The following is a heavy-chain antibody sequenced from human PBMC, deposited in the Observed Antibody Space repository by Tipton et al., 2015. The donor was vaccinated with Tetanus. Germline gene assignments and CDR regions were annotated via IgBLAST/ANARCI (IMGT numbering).Heavy chain of an antibody. V-gene: IGHV6-1*01. CDR2: TYYRSKWYN. CDR3: AKDSGVRGVLDY. J-gene: IGHJ4*02. CDR1: GDSVSSNSAA. Sequence: GRAKPSQTLSLTCAISGDSVSSNSAAWNWIRQSTSRGLESLGRTYYRSKWYNDYAISVKSRITINPDTSKNQFSLQLNSVTPEDTAMYYCAKDSGVRGVLDYWGQGTLVTVSS. D-gene: IGHD3-10*01.